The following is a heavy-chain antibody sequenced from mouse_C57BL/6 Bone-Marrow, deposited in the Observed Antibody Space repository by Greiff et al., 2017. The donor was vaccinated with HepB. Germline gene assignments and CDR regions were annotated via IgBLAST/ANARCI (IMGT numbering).Heavy chain of an antibody. J-gene: IGHJ3*01. CDR3: ARGALRFAY. CDR2: ISDGGSYT. D-gene: IGHD2-1*01. Sequence: EVKLMESGGGLVKPGGSLKLSCAASGFTFSSYAMSWVRQTPEKRLEWVATISDGGSYTYYPDNVKGRFPISRDNAKNNLYLQMSHLKSEDTAMYYCARGALRFAYWGQGTLVTVSA. CDR1: GFTFSSYA. V-gene: IGHV5-4*03.